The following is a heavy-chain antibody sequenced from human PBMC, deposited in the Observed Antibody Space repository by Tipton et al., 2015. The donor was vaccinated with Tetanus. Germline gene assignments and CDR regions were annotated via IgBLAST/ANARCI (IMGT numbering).Heavy chain of an antibody. J-gene: IGHJ4*02. V-gene: IGHV4-61*03. Sequence: TLSLTCTVSGASVRAGDYSWNWIRQPPGKGLEWLAYVSYSGRTNSNYFLKSRITVSQDASKNHFSLRLTSVTAADTAVYYCARGGDTYFGSSCFYDWWGQGTRVTVSS. CDR3: ARGGDTYFGSSCFYDW. D-gene: IGHD3-22*01. CDR2: VSYSGRT. CDR1: GASVRAGDYS.